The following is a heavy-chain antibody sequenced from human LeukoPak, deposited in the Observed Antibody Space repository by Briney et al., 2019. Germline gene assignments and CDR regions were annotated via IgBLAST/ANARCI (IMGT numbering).Heavy chain of an antibody. D-gene: IGHD6-19*01. CDR1: GFTFSSYA. Sequence: PGGSLRLSCAASGFTFSSYAMSWVRQAPGKGLEWVSSISGSGVSTYYADSVQGRFTISRDNSKSALYLQMNSLRAEDTAVYYCAKGLIGVAGTRFAGGYMDVWGKGTTVTVSS. V-gene: IGHV3-23*01. CDR3: AKGLIGVAGTRFAGGYMDV. CDR2: ISGSGVST. J-gene: IGHJ6*03.